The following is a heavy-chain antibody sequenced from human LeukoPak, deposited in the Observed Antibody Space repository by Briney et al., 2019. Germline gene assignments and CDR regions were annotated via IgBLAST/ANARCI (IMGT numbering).Heavy chain of an antibody. V-gene: IGHV4-39*07. Sequence: SETLSLTCTVSGGSIRSTSYYWGWIRQPPGKGLEWIGSIYYRGSTYYNPSLKSRVTISVDTSKNQFSLKLSSVTAADTAVYYCARDLYSSRTNDAFVIWGQGTMVTVSS. CDR2: IYYRGST. CDR3: ARDLYSSRTNDAFVI. J-gene: IGHJ3*02. D-gene: IGHD6-13*01. CDR1: GGSIRSTSYY.